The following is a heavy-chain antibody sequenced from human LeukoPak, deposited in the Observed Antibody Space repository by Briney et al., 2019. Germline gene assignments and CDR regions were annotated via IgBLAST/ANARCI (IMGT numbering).Heavy chain of an antibody. CDR2: ISHDDSVQ. Sequence: PGRSLRLSCAASGFTFSNYALHWVRQAPGKGLEWVAVISHDDSVQYYPDSVKGRFTISRDHSKNTLYLQMNSLRSDDTAVYDCARDGQLDYWGQGTLVPVFS. J-gene: IGHJ4*02. CDR1: GFTFSNYA. CDR3: ARDGQLDY. V-gene: IGHV3-30*04.